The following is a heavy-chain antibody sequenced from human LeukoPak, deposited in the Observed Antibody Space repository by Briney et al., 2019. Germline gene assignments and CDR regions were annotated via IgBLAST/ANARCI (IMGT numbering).Heavy chain of an antibody. CDR3: ARDRDCSSTSCYSRPIDY. J-gene: IGHJ4*02. D-gene: IGHD2-2*01. CDR2: ISSSSSSYI. V-gene: IGHV3-21*01. Sequence: GGSLRLSCAASGFTFSSYSMNWVRQAPGKGLEWVSSISSSSSSYIYYADSVKGRFTISRDNAKNSLYLQMNSLRAEDTAVYYCARDRDCSSTSCYSRPIDYWGQGTLVTVSS. CDR1: GFTFSSYS.